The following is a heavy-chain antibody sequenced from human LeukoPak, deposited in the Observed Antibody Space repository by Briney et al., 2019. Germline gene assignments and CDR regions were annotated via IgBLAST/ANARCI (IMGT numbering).Heavy chain of an antibody. CDR2: ISYGGNNE. CDR3: AKDCSTTSCQRLFDY. D-gene: IGHD2-2*01. Sequence: GGSLRLSCAASGFTFDNYAMHWVRQAPAKGLEWVAVISYGGNNEFYANSVKGRFTISRDNSKNMLYLQMNSLRAEDTALYYCAKDCSTTSCQRLFDYWGQGTLVTVSS. J-gene: IGHJ4*02. V-gene: IGHV3-30-3*01. CDR1: GFTFDNYA.